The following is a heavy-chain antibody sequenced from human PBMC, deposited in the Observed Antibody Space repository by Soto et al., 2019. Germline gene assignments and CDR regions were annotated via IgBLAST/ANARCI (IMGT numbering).Heavy chain of an antibody. CDR1: GFTFSSYA. V-gene: IGHV3-23*01. D-gene: IGHD3-3*01. CDR2: ISGSGGST. CDR3: AKMNVFEDYDFWSGYYANAFPDY. J-gene: IGHJ4*02. Sequence: GGSLRLSCAASGFTFSSYAMSWVRQAPGKGLEWVSAISGSGGSTYYADSVKGRFTISRDNSKNTLYLQMNSLRAEDTAVDYWAKMNVFEDYDFWSGYYANAFPDYWGQGTLVTVSS.